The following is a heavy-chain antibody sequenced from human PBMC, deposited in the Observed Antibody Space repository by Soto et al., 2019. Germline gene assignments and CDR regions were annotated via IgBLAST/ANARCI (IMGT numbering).Heavy chain of an antibody. D-gene: IGHD3-10*01. CDR3: AREEDYYGSGSSYNKYNWFDP. CDR1: GGSISSYY. CDR2: IYSHGTT. V-gene: IGHV4-4*07. J-gene: IGHJ5*02. Sequence: PSETLSLTCTVAGGSISSYYWIWIRQPAGKGLEGIGRIYSHGTTNYNPSLKSRVTVSVDTSKNQVSLKLTSVTAADTAVYDCAREEDYYGSGSSYNKYNWFDPWGQGTLVTVSS.